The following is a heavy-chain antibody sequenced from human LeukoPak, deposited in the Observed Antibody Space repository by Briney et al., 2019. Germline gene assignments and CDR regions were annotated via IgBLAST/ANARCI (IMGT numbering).Heavy chain of an antibody. CDR2: ISGSSDIT. Sequence: GGSLRLSCAASGFTFSSYAMSWVRQAPGKGLEWVSVISGSSDITYYADSVKGRFTISRDNSKNTLYLQMNSLRAEDTAVYFCAKSRSGSANWALQVFDNWGQGTLVTVSS. D-gene: IGHD1-1*01. CDR1: GFTFSSYA. J-gene: IGHJ4*02. V-gene: IGHV3-23*01. CDR3: AKSRSGSANWALQVFDN.